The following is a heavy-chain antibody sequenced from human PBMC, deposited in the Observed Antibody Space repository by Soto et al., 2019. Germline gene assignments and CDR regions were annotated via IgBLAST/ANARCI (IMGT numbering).Heavy chain of an antibody. CDR1: GFPVSSNY. D-gene: IGHD6-19*01. CDR2: IYSGGST. V-gene: IGHV3-53*04. Sequence: ESGGGLVQPGGSLRLSCAASGFPVSSNYMSWVRQAPGKGLEWVSVIYSGGSTYYADSVKGRFTISRHNSKNTLYLQMNSLRAEDTAVYYCARGSRSYSSGWYGPIYYFDYWGQGTLVTVSS. J-gene: IGHJ4*02. CDR3: ARGSRSYSSGWYGPIYYFDY.